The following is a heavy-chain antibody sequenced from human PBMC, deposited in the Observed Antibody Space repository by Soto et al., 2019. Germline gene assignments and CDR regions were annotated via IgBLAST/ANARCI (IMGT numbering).Heavy chain of an antibody. Sequence: SVKVSCKASGGTFSSYAISWVRQAPGQGLEWMGGIIPIFGTANYAQKFQGRVTITADESTSTAYMELSSLRSEDTAVYYCASAMTTVTTYYYYYGMDVWGQGTTVTVSS. CDR2: IIPIFGTA. CDR1: GGTFSSYA. V-gene: IGHV1-69*13. J-gene: IGHJ6*02. D-gene: IGHD4-17*01. CDR3: ASAMTTVTTYYYYYGMDV.